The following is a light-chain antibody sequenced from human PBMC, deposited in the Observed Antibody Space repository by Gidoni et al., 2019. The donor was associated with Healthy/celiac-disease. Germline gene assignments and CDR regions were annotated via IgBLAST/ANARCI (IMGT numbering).Light chain of an antibody. CDR2: GAS. J-gene: IGKJ4*01. CDR3: QHQGT. Sequence: EIVLTQSPGTLSLSPGESATLSCRAGQSVSSIYLAWYQQTPGQAPRLLIYGASSRATGIPDRFSGSGSGTYFTLTISRLGPDDFAVYYCQHQGTFGGGTKVEIK. CDR1: QSVSSIY. V-gene: IGKV3-20*01.